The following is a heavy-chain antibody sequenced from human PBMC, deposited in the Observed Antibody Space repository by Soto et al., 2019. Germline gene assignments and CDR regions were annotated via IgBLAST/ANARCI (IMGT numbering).Heavy chain of an antibody. CDR2: ISYDGSNK. D-gene: IGHD6-6*01. CDR3: AKVVGPRSSGFLGDY. CDR1: GFTFSSYG. V-gene: IGHV3-30*18. Sequence: QVQLVESGGGVVQPGRSLRLSCAASGFTFSSYGMHWVRQAPGKGLEWVAVISYDGSNKYYADSVKGRFTISRDNSKNTLYLQMNSLRAEDTAVYYYAKVVGPRSSGFLGDYWGQGTLVTVSS. J-gene: IGHJ4*02.